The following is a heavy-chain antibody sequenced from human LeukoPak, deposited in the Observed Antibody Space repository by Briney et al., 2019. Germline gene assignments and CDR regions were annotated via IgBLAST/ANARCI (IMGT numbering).Heavy chain of an antibody. V-gene: IGHV3-53*01. CDR2: IESGGST. CDR3: ARVGSYYDMDV. D-gene: IGHD3-10*01. CDR1: GFTVNSKY. Sequence: GGSLRLSCAASGFTVNSKYMNWVRQAPGKGLEWVSVIESGGSTYYADSVKGRFTISRDSYQNTLYLQMNSLRAEDTAVYYCARVGSYYDMDVWGQGTTVTVSS. J-gene: IGHJ6*02.